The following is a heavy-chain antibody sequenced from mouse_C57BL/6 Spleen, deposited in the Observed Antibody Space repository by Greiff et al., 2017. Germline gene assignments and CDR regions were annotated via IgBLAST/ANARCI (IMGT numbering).Heavy chain of an antibody. CDR1: GYSITSGYY. V-gene: IGHV3-6*01. D-gene: IGHD1-1*02. CDR2: ISYDGSN. J-gene: IGHJ4*01. CDR3: ARVGGIHAMDY. Sequence: DVKLQESGPGLVKPSQSLSLTCSVTGYSITSGYYWNWIRQFPGNKLEWMGYISYDGSNNYNPSLKNRISITRDTSKNQFFLKLNSVTTEDTATYYCARVGGIHAMDYWGQGTSVTVSS.